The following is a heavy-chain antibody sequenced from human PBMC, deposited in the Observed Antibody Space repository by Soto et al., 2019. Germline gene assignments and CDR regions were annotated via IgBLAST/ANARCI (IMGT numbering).Heavy chain of an antibody. CDR3: ASGEGYCSGGSCPKFSYYYYYMDV. V-gene: IGHV1-46*01. CDR1: GYTFTSYY. D-gene: IGHD2-15*01. CDR2: INPSGGNT. Sequence: ASVKVSCKASGYTFTSYYMHWVRQAPGQGLEWMGIINPSGGNTGYAQKFQGRVTITRDTSVSTAYMELSSLRSEDTAVYYCASGEGYCSGGSCPKFSYYYYYMDVWAKGPRSPSP. J-gene: IGHJ6*03.